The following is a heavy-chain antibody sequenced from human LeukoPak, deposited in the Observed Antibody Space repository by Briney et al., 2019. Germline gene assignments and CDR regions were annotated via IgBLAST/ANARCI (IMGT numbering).Heavy chain of an antibody. CDR2: IYYSGST. V-gene: IGHV4-59*01. J-gene: IGHJ6*03. D-gene: IGHD6-13*01. CDR3: ARVDSSSCCYCYYMDV. Sequence: SETLSLTCTVSGGSISSYYWTWIRQPPGKGLEWIGYIYYSGSTNYNPSLKSRVTISVDKAKNQFSLKLSSVTAADTAVYYCARVDSSSCCYCYYMDVWGKGTTVTVSS. CDR1: GGSISSYY.